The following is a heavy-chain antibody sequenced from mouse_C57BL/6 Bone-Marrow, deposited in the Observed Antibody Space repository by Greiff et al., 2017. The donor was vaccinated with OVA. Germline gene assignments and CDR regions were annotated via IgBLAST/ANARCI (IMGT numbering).Heavy chain of an antibody. J-gene: IGHJ3*01. Sequence: EVKLVESGGGLVKPGGSLKLSCAASGFTFSDYGMHWVRQAPEKGLEWVAYISSGSSTIYYADTVKGRFTISRDNAKNTLFLQMTSLRSEDTAMYYCARNPHYYGSSPWFAYWGQGTLVTVSA. CDR1: GFTFSDYG. CDR3: ARNPHYYGSSPWFAY. D-gene: IGHD1-1*01. CDR2: ISSGSSTI. V-gene: IGHV5-17*01.